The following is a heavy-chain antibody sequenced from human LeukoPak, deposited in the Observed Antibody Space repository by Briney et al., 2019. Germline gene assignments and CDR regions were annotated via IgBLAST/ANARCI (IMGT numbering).Heavy chain of an antibody. D-gene: IGHD3-10*01. CDR3: AKSNGYGLVDI. CDR1: GYSIRSGYY. Sequence: PSETLSLTCTVSGYSIRSGYYWSWIRQPPGKGLEWIGNIFYSGSTYYSPPLKSRLTISLDTSRNQFSLRLNSVTAADTAVYYCAKSNGYGLVDIWGQGTMVTVSS. CDR2: IFYSGST. J-gene: IGHJ3*02. V-gene: IGHV4-38-2*02.